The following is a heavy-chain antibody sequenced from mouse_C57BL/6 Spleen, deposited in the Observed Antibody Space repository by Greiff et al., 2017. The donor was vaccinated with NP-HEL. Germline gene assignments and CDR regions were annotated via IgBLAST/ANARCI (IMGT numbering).Heavy chain of an antibody. CDR2: ISYDGSN. CDR1: GYSITSGYY. CDR3: ARDQGYYYGSSPAWFAY. D-gene: IGHD1-1*01. J-gene: IGHJ3*01. Sequence: EVQVVESGPGLVKPSQSLSLTCSVTGYSITSGYYWNWIRQFPGNKLEWMGYISYDGSNNYNPSLKNRISITRDTSKNQFFLKLNSVTTEDTATYYCARDQGYYYGSSPAWFAYWGQGTLVTVSA. V-gene: IGHV3-6*01.